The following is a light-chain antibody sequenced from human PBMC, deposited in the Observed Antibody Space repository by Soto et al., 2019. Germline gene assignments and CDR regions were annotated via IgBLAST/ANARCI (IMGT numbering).Light chain of an antibody. CDR2: DAS. V-gene: IGKV3-15*01. J-gene: IGKJ1*01. CDR1: ESVSSK. CDR3: QQYDYWPRT. Sequence: EIVMTQSPATLSVSPGERATLSCRASESVSSKLVWYQKKPGQAPRLLIHDASTRATGIPARFSGNGSGTDFSLTISSLQSEDFAVYYCQQYDYWPRTFGQGTKVDIK.